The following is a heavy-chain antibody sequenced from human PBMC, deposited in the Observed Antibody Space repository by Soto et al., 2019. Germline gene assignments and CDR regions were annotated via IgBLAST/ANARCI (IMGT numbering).Heavy chain of an antibody. CDR1: GGTFSTYS. V-gene: IGHV1-69*08. CDR3: TVGSWSGEVFDI. D-gene: IGHD2-21*01. J-gene: IGHJ3*02. CDR2: FIPMLGTR. Sequence: QVQLVQSGTEVKKPGSSVKVSCKDSGGTFSTYSLFWVRQAPGQGLEWMGRFIPMLGTRNYAQRFQDRVTITADKTTATAHMELSSLRSEDTALYYCTVGSWSGEVFDIWGQGTMVTVSS.